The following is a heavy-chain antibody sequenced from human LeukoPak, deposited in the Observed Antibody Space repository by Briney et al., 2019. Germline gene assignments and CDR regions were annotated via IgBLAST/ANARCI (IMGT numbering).Heavy chain of an antibody. CDR3: ARDPLTRDMYDN. V-gene: IGHV1-69*04. J-gene: IGHJ4*02. CDR2: IIPILGIA. Sequence: SVKVSCKASGGTFSSYAISWVRQAPGQGLEWMGRIIPILGIANYAQKFQGRVTITADKSTSTAYMELSSLRSEDTAVYYCARDPLTRDMYDNWGQGTLVTVSS. CDR1: GGTFSSYA. D-gene: IGHD7-27*01.